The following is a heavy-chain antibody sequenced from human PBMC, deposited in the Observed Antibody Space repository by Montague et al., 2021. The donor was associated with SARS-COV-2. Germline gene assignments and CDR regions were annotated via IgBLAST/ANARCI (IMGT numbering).Heavy chain of an antibody. CDR3: AFSAFPTGAFDI. J-gene: IGHJ3*02. V-gene: IGHV3-11*03. D-gene: IGHD1-26*01. CDR2: ISGSSSYT. CDR1: GFTFGDYY. Sequence: LRLSLSASGFTFGDYYMSWIRQAPGKGLEWVSYISGSSSYTNYADSVKGRFTISRDNAKNSLYLQMNSLRAEDTAVYYCAFSAFPTGAFDIWGQGTMVTVSS.